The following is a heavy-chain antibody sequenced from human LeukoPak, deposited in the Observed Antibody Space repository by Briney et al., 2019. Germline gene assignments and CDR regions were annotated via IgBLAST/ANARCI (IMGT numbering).Heavy chain of an antibody. CDR3: ARNRGSWAVDY. V-gene: IGHV4-39*01. J-gene: IGHJ4*02. CDR1: GDSMSSSSYF. D-gene: IGHD2-15*01. CDR2: IYHSGST. Sequence: PSETLSLTCTVSGDSMSSSSYFWGWIRQPPGKGLEWIGSIYHSGSTYYNPSLKSRVTISVDTSKNQFSLQLISVTAADTAVYYCARNRGSWAVDYWGQGTLVTVYS.